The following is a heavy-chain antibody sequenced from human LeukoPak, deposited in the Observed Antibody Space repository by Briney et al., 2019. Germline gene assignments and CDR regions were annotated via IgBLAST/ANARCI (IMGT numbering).Heavy chain of an antibody. Sequence: GGSLRLSCAASGFTFSGYSMNWVRQAPGKGLEWVSSITRSSTYIYYADSVKGRFTISKDNAKNSLYLQMNSLRAEDTAVYYCAREFEYSTSTGLDYWGQGTLVTVSS. CDR1: GFTFSGYS. CDR3: AREFEYSTSTGLDY. CDR2: ITRSSTYI. V-gene: IGHV3-21*01. J-gene: IGHJ4*02. D-gene: IGHD6-6*01.